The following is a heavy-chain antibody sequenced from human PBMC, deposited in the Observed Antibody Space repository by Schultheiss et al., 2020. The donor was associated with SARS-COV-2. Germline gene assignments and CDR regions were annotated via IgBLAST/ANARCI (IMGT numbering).Heavy chain of an antibody. CDR3: ARTDGDLDY. J-gene: IGHJ4*02. Sequence: GGSLRLSCGASGFTFSSYWMHWVRQVAGKGLEWVAVISYDGSNKYYADSVKGRFTISRDNSKNTLYLQMNSLRAEDTAVYYCARTDGDLDYWGQGTLVTVSS. CDR1: GFTFSSYW. V-gene: IGHV3-30-3*01. CDR2: ISYDGSNK. D-gene: IGHD4-17*01.